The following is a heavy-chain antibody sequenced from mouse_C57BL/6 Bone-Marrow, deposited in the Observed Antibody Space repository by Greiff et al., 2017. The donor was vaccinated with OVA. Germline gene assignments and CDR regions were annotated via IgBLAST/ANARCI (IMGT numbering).Heavy chain of an antibody. Sequence: QVQLKQSGAELVKPGASVKLSCKASGYTFTSYWMHWVHQRPGQGLEWIGYINPCSGYTKYNQKFKVKATLTAEKTYSTANMQMSSLTYEDSAVYDCAREEGLRWDFDDWGTGTTVTVSS. CDR2: INPCSGYT. J-gene: IGHJ1*03. D-gene: IGHD2-4*01. CDR1: GYTFTSYW. CDR3: AREEGLRWDFDD. V-gene: IGHV1-7*01.